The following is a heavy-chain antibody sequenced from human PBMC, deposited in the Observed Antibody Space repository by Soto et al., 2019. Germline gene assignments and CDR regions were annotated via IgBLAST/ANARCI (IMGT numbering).Heavy chain of an antibody. J-gene: IGHJ6*02. CDR1: GFTVSSNY. V-gene: IGHV3-53*01. CDR2: IYSGGST. D-gene: IGHD6-13*01. Sequence: GGSLRLSCAASGFTVSSNYMSWVRQAPGKGLEWVSVIYSGGSTYYADSVKGRSTISRDNSKNTLYLQMNSLRADDTAVYYCARDGGSPFYYYGMDVWGQGTTVTVSS. CDR3: ARDGGSPFYYYGMDV.